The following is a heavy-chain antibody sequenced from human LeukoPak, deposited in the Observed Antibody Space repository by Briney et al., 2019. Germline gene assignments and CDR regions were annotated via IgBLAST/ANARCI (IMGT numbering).Heavy chain of an antibody. CDR3: ASSAGWYDAFDI. D-gene: IGHD6-19*01. CDR1: GYTFSSYF. Sequence: ASVKVSCKASGYTFSSYFMHWVRQAPGQGLEWMGIVNPGGDTTSYAQKFQGRVTVTRDTSTSTVYMELSRLRSDDTAVYYCASSAGWYDAFDIWGQGTMVTVSS. V-gene: IGHV1-46*01. J-gene: IGHJ3*02. CDR2: VNPGGDTT.